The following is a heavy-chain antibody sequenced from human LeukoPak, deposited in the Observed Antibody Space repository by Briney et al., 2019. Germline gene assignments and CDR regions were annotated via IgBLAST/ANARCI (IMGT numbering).Heavy chain of an antibody. Sequence: GGSLRLSCAASGFTFSDYYMSWIRQAPGKGLEWVSYISSSGSTIYYADSVKGRFTTSRDNAKNSLYLQMNSLRAEDTAVYYCARAKGAYYDILTGYLYYWGQGTLVTVSS. V-gene: IGHV3-11*04. J-gene: IGHJ4*02. CDR2: ISSSGSTI. CDR3: ARAKGAYYDILTGYLYY. D-gene: IGHD3-9*01. CDR1: GFTFSDYY.